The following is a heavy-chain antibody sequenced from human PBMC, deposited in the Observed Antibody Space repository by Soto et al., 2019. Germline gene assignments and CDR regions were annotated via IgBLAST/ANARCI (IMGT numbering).Heavy chain of an antibody. CDR2: IIPIFGTA. D-gene: IGHD6-13*01. V-gene: IGHV1-69*12. CDR1: GGTFSSYA. CDR3: ARVGYSSSWYYYYGMDV. Sequence: QVQLVQSGAEVKKPGSSVKVSCKASGGTFSSYAISWVRQAPGQGLEWMGGIIPIFGTANYAQKFQGRVTITADEATSTAYMELSRLRSEATAVYYCARVGYSSSWYYYYGMDVWGQGTTVTVSS. J-gene: IGHJ6*02.